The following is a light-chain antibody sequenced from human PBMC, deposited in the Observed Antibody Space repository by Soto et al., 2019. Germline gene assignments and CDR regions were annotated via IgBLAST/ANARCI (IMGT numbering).Light chain of an antibody. V-gene: IGLV2-14*01. CDR2: DDS. CDR3: TSYTSISTRV. Sequence: QSALTQPASVSGSPGQTVTISCTGTSSDVGGYNDVSWYQQPPGTAPQLMIYDDSNRPSGVSSRFSCYNAGKTASLTISGLPAEEEADYYCTSYTSISTRVFGGGTKLTVL. J-gene: IGLJ2*01. CDR1: SSDVGGYND.